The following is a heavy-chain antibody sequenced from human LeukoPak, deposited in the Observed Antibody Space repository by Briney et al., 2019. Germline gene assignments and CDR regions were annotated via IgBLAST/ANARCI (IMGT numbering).Heavy chain of an antibody. D-gene: IGHD3-10*01. V-gene: IGHV3-9*01. Sequence: PPGRSLRLSCAASGFTFDDYAMHWVRQAPGKGLEWVSGISWNSGSIGYADSVKGRFTISRDNAKNSLYLQMNSLRAEDTALYYCARDMVGGSYYEYYFDYWGQGTLVTVSS. CDR2: ISWNSGSI. J-gene: IGHJ4*02. CDR3: ARDMVGGSYYEYYFDY. CDR1: GFTFDDYA.